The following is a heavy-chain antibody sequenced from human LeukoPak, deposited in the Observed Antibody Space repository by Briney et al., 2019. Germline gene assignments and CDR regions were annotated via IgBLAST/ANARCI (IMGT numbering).Heavy chain of an antibody. CDR3: ARGGRGSYGMDV. J-gene: IGHJ6*02. V-gene: IGHV4-59*01. Sequence: SETLSLTCAVYGGSFSGYYWSWIRQPPGKGLEWIGYIYYSGSTNYNPSLKSRVTISVDTSKNQFSLKLSSVTAADTAVYYCARGGRGSYGMDVWGQGTTVTVSS. CDR2: IYYSGST. CDR1: GGSFSGYY. D-gene: IGHD5-12*01.